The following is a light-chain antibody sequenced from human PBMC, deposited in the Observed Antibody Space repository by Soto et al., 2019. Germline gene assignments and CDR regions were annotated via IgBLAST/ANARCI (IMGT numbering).Light chain of an antibody. CDR2: DVS. V-gene: IGLV2-14*03. Sequence: QSALTQPASVSGSPGQSITISCTGTSSDVGGYDYVSWYQQHPGQAPALMIYDVSNRASGVSSRFSGSKYGNTASLTISGLQAEDEADYYCSSYTSSSTYVFGTGTKLTVL. J-gene: IGLJ1*01. CDR3: SSYTSSSTYV. CDR1: SSDVGGYDY.